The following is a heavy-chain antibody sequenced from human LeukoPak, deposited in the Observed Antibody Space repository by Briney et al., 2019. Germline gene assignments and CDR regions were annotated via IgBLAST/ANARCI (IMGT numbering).Heavy chain of an antibody. J-gene: IGHJ6*02. CDR2: INPNSGGT. Sequence: ASVKVSCKASVYTFTGYYMHWVRQAPGQGLEWMGWINPNSGGTNYAQKFQGRVTMTRDTSISTAYMELSRLRSDDTAVYYCARDSARITMIVVVSPLGMDVWGQGTTVTVSS. CDR1: VYTFTGYY. D-gene: IGHD3-22*01. V-gene: IGHV1-2*02. CDR3: ARDSARITMIVVVSPLGMDV.